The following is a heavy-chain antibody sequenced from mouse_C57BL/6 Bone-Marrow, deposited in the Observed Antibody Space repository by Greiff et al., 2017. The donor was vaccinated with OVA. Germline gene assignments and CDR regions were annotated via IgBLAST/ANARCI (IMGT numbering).Heavy chain of an antibody. Sequence: EVKLMESGPELVKPGASVKIPCKASGYTFTDYNMDWVKQSHGKSLEWIGDINPNNGGTIYNQKFKGKATLTVDKSSSTAYMELRSLTSEDTAVYYCARRYSNCPFAYWGQGTLVTVSA. CDR1: GYTFTDYN. V-gene: IGHV1-18*01. D-gene: IGHD2-5*01. CDR3: ARRYSNCPFAY. CDR2: INPNNGGT. J-gene: IGHJ3*01.